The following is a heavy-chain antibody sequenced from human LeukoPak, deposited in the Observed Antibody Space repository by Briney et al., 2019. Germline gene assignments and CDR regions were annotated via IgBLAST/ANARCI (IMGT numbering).Heavy chain of an antibody. Sequence: SETLSLTCTVSGGSISSSSYYWGWIRQPPGKGLEWIGYIYYSGSTNYNPSLKSRVTISVDTSKNQFSLKLSSVTAADTAVYYCARVAGRGYSYGYYYYYGMDVWGQGTTVTVSS. CDR1: GGSISSSSYY. J-gene: IGHJ6*02. CDR2: IYYSGST. V-gene: IGHV4-61*05. CDR3: ARVAGRGYSYGYYYYYGMDV. D-gene: IGHD5-18*01.